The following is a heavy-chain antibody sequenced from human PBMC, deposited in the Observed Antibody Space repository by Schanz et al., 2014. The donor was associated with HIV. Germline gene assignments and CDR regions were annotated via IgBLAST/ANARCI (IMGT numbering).Heavy chain of an antibody. CDR3: AKGNYDILTGEFDY. V-gene: IGHV3-33*05. Sequence: QVQLVESGGGVVQPGRSLRLSCAASGFTFSSYGMHWVRQAPGKGLEWVALISYDGNTKYYADSVKGRFTISRDNSKNTLYLQMNSLRAEDTAVYYCAKGNYDILTGEFDYWGQGTLVTVSS. CDR1: GFTFSSYG. J-gene: IGHJ4*02. CDR2: ISYDGNTK. D-gene: IGHD3-9*01.